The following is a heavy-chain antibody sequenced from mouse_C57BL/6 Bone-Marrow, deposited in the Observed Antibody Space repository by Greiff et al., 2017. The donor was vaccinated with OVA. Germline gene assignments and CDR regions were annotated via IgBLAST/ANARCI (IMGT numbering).Heavy chain of an antibody. CDR1: GYTFTSYW. CDR2: IDPSDSYT. CDR3: ARENYSNYLDD. D-gene: IGHD2-5*01. J-gene: IGHJ2*01. V-gene: IGHV1-69*01. Sequence: QVQLQQPGAELVMPGASVKLSCKASGYTFTSYWMHWVKQRPGQGLEWIGEIDPSDSYTNYNQKFKGKSTLTVDKSSSTAYMQLSSLTSEDAAVDYCARENYSNYLDDWGQGTTLTVSS.